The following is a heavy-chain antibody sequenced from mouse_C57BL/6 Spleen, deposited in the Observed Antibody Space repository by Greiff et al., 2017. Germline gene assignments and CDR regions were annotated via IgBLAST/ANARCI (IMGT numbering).Heavy chain of an antibody. CDR3: ARALYGSSYDWYFDV. CDR2: INYDGSST. D-gene: IGHD1-1*01. CDR1: GFTFSDYY. V-gene: IGHV5-16*01. Sequence: EVMLVESEGGLVQPGSSMKLSCTASGFTFSDYYMAWVRQVPEKGLEWVANINYDGSSTYYLDSLKSRFIISRDNAKNILYLQMSSLKSEDTATYYCARALYGSSYDWYFDVWGIGTTVTVSS. J-gene: IGHJ1*03.